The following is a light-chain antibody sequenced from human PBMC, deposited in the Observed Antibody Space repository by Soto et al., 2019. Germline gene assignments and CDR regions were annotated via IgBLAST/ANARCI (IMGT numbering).Light chain of an antibody. CDR3: QKYDSPPRT. Sequence: DIQMTQSPSSLSASVGDRVTITCRASQGISNYLAWYQQKPGKVPKLLIYDASTLQSGVPPRFSGSGSGTXXXLXISSLQPEDVATYYCQKYDSPPRTFGQGTKVEI. CDR1: QGISNY. J-gene: IGKJ1*01. CDR2: DAS. V-gene: IGKV1-27*01.